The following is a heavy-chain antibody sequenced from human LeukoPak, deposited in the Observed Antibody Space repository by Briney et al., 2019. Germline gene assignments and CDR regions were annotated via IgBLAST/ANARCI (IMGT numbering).Heavy chain of an antibody. D-gene: IGHD6-13*01. J-gene: IGHJ4*02. V-gene: IGHV3-30*18. CDR2: ISYDGSNK. Sequence: PGGSLRLSCAASGFTFDDYAMHWVRQAPGKGLEWVAVISYDGSNKYYADSVKGRFTISRDNSKNTLYLQMNSLRAEDTAVYYCAKPPGGYSSSRGGGNRKYYFDYWGQGTLVTVSS. CDR1: GFTFDDYA. CDR3: AKPPGGYSSSRGGGNRKYYFDY.